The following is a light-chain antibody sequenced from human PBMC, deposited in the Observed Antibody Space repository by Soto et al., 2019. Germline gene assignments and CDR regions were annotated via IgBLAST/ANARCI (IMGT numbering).Light chain of an antibody. CDR3: QVWDSRRDRYD. V-gene: IGLV3-21*02. J-gene: IGLJ1*01. CDR1: NIGSYS. CDR2: DDS. Sequence: ELTQPPSVSVAPGQTAWITCGGNNIGSYSVHWYQQRPGQAPVLVVYDDSDRPSGIPERFSGSKSGNTATLTIIRVEAGDEADYYCQVWDSRRDRYDFGTGTKVTVL.